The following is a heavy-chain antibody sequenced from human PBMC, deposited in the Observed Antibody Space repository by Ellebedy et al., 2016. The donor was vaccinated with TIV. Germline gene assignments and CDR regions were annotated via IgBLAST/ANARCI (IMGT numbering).Heavy chain of an antibody. J-gene: IGHJ6*03. D-gene: IGHD1-14*01. CDR3: ASVGPPNHQEKYYYYMDV. CDR1: GYTFTSYG. Sequence: ASVKVSXKASGYTFTSYGISWVRQAPGQGLEWMGWISAYNGNTNYAQKLQGRVPMTTDTSTSTAYMELSSLRSEDTAVYYCASVGPPNHQEKYYYYMDVWGKGTTVTVSS. CDR2: ISAYNGNT. V-gene: IGHV1-18*01.